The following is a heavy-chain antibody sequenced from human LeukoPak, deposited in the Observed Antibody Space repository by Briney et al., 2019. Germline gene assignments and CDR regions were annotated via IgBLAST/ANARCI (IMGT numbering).Heavy chain of an antibody. J-gene: IGHJ3*01. Sequence: SETLSLTCTVSGGSLSSYYWTWIRQPPGKGLEWIGDIYITGSTNYNPYLKRRVTMSVDTSKNQFSLRLSSVTAADTAVYYCARVRIGETSYDASDVWGLGTMVTVSS. CDR1: GGSLSSYY. CDR3: ARVRIGETSYDASDV. D-gene: IGHD1-26*01. V-gene: IGHV4-59*13. CDR2: IYITGST.